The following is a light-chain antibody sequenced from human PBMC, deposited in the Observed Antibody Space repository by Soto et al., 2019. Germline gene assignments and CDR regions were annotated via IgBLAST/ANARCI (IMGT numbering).Light chain of an antibody. CDR2: SND. V-gene: IGLV1-44*01. CDR1: SSNIGTNT. CDR3: AAWDDSLNGVV. Sequence: QSVLTQPPSASGTPGQRVTISCSGSSSNIGTNTVNWYQQLPGTAPKVLIYSNDLRPSGVPDRFSGSKSGTSASLAISGLQSGDEADYYCAAWDDSLNGVVFGGGTKLTVL. J-gene: IGLJ3*02.